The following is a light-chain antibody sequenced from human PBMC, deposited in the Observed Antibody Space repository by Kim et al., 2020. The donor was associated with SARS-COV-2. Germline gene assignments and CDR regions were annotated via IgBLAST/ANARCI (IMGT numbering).Light chain of an antibody. Sequence: EIVMTQSPATLSVSPGERATLSCRASQSVSSNLAWYQQKPGQAPRLLIYGASTRATDIPARFSGSGSGTELTLTISSLQSEDFAVYYCQHYNNWPYTFGQGTKLEI. CDR1: QSVSSN. V-gene: IGKV3-15*01. J-gene: IGKJ2*01. CDR3: QHYNNWPYT. CDR2: GAS.